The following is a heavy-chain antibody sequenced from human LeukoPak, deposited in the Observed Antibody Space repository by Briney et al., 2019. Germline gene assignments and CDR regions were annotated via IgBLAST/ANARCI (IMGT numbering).Heavy chain of an antibody. V-gene: IGHV1-18*01. Sequence: ASVKVSCKASGYTFTSYGISWVRQAPGQGLEWMGWISACNGNTNYAQKLQGRVTMTTDTSTSTAYMELRSLRLFDSAVYYCAWRCYGVVTAAPDYWAQGTVVTVSS. CDR1: GYTFTSYG. CDR2: ISACNGNT. J-gene: IGHJ4*02. D-gene: IGHD4-23*01. CDR3: AWRCYGVVTAAPDY.